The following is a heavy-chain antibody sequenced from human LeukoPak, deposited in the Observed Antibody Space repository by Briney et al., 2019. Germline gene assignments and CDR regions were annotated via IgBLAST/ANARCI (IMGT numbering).Heavy chain of an antibody. CDR1: GGSVSSRSYY. CDR3: ASLGGYCSSVRCYQYFDP. D-gene: IGHD2-2*01. J-gene: IGHJ2*01. V-gene: IGHV4-39*01. CDR2: IHYRGST. Sequence: PSETLSLTCTLSGGSVSSRSYYWGWIRQPPGKGLEWIGTIHYRGSTFYNPSLKSRVTISVDTSKIQFSLTLSSVTASDTAVYYCASLGGYCSSVRCYQYFDPWGRGTLVTVSS.